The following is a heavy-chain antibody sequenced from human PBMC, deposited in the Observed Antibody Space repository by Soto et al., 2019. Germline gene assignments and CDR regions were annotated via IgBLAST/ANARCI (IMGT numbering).Heavy chain of an antibody. Sequence: PSETLSLTCAVYGGSFSGYYWSWIRQPPGKGLEWIGEINHSGSTNYNPSLKSRVTISVDTSKNQFSLKLSSVTAADTAVYYCAIVFRGYSPRFAFDIWGQGTMVTVSS. J-gene: IGHJ3*02. CDR2: INHSGST. CDR1: GGSFSGYY. V-gene: IGHV4-34*01. D-gene: IGHD5-18*01. CDR3: AIVFRGYSPRFAFDI.